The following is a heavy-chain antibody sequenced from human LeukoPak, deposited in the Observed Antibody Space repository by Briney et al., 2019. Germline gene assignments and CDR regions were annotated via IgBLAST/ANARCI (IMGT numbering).Heavy chain of an antibody. CDR3: ARYHIVVVPAAMGDYFDY. CDR2: IYHSGST. V-gene: IGHV4-38-2*01. Sequence: SETLSLTCAVSGYSISSGYYWGWIRQPPGKGLEWIGSIYHSGSTYYNPSLKSRVTLSVDTSKNQFSLKLSSVTAADTAVYYCARYHIVVVPAAMGDYFDYWGQGTLVTVSS. J-gene: IGHJ4*02. D-gene: IGHD2-2*01. CDR1: GYSISSGYY.